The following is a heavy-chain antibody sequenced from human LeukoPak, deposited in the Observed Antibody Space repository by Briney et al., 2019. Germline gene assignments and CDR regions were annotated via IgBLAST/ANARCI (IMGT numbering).Heavy chain of an antibody. CDR2: IKSKTDGGTT. Sequence: ETLSLTCAVSGGSISSSNWWSWVRQPPGKGLEWVGRIKSKTDGGTTDYAAPVKGRFTISRDDSKNTLYLQMNSLKTEDTAVYYCTTDPSGFHWGQGTLVTVSS. CDR3: TTDPSGFH. V-gene: IGHV3-15*01. J-gene: IGHJ4*02. CDR1: GGSISSSNW.